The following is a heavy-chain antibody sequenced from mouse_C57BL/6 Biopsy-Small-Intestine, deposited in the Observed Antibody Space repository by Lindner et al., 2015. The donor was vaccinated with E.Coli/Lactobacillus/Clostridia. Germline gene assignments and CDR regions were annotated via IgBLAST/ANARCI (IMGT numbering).Heavy chain of an antibody. V-gene: IGHV5-6-2*01. CDR3: ARLGAYSNSFAY. Sequence: GGLVKPGTGPRNFLLGRTPSWYSTSSAMPVSWVRQLQRRGWSGSQPLIVMVVTPTIQDTVKDRFTISRDNAKNTLYLQMSSLRSEDTALYYCARLGAYSNSFAYWGQGTLVTVSA. D-gene: IGHD2-5*01. CDR1: YSTSSAMP. CDR2: LIVMVVTP. J-gene: IGHJ3*01.